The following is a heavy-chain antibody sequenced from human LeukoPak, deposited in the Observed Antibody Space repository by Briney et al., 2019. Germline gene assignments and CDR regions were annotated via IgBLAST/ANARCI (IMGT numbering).Heavy chain of an antibody. CDR1: GGSVSSGSYY. Sequence: PSETLSLTCTVSGGSVSSGSYYWSWIQQPPGKGLEWIGYIYYSGSTNYNPSLKSRVTISVDTSKNQFSLRLNSVTAADTAIYYCARNAGYSDLNYWGQGVLVTVSS. J-gene: IGHJ4*02. CDR3: ARNAGYSDLNY. D-gene: IGHD3-22*01. V-gene: IGHV4-61*01. CDR2: IYYSGST.